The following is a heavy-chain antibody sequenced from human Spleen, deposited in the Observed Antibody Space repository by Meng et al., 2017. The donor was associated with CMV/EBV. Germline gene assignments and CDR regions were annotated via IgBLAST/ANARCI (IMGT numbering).Heavy chain of an antibody. D-gene: IGHD6-13*01. CDR3: ARHIAAAGTKYYYYYYGMDV. Sequence: GGSLRLSCAASGFTFSRYYMHWVRQAPGKGLEWVSSISSSSSYIYYADSLKGRFTISRDNAKNSLYLQMNSLRAEDTAVYYCARHIAAAGTKYYYYYYGMDVWGQGTTVTVSS. CDR1: GFTFSRYY. V-gene: IGHV3-21*04. J-gene: IGHJ6*02. CDR2: ISSSSSYI.